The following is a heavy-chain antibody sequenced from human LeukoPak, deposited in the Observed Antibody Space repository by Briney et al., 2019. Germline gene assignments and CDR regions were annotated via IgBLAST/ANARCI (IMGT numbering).Heavy chain of an antibody. J-gene: IGHJ5*02. V-gene: IGHV4-34*01. CDR3: ARGGPGTAAAGTIANWFDP. D-gene: IGHD6-13*01. CDR1: GGSISSYY. Sequence: SETLSLTCTVSGGSISSYYWSWIRQPPGKGLEWIGEINHSGSTNYNPSLKSRVTISVDTSKNQFSLKLSSVTAADTAVYYCARGGPGTAAAGTIANWFDPWGQGTLVTVSS. CDR2: INHSGST.